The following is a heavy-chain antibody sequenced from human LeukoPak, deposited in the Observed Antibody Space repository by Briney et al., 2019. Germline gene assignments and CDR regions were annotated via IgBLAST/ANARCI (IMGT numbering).Heavy chain of an antibody. Sequence: GRSLRLSCAASGFSFGDYAMHWVRQAPGKGLEWVSGISRVSRTIVYADSVKGRFTISRDNAKNSLYLQMGSLTTEDTAFYYCAAKKGGTASFDYWGQGTLVTVSP. D-gene: IGHD1-7*01. CDR1: GFSFGDYA. CDR3: AAKKGGTASFDY. J-gene: IGHJ4*02. V-gene: IGHV3-9*01. CDR2: ISRVSRTI.